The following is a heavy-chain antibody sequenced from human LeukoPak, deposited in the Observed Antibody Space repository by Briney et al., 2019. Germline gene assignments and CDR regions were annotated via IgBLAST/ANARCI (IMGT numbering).Heavy chain of an antibody. CDR1: GGSIRSYY. CDR3: ARQSGGIRFDP. V-gene: IGHV4-59*08. D-gene: IGHD1-26*01. Sequence: SETLSLTCSVSGGSIRSYYWSWIRQPPGKGLEWIGYIFYSGSTNYNPSLKSRVTISVDTSKNQFSLKLSSVTAADTAVYFCARQSGGIRFDPWGQGTLVTVSS. J-gene: IGHJ5*02. CDR2: IFYSGST.